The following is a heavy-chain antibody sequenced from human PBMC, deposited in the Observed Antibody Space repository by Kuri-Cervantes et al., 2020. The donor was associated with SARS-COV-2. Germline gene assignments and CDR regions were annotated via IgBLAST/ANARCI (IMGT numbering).Heavy chain of an antibody. V-gene: IGHV3-23*01. Sequence: ESLKISCAASGFTSGSYSMYWVRQAPGKGLEWVSAISGSGGSTYYADSVQGRFTITRDNSKSTLYLQMNSLRAEDTAVYYCAKDLGYSSDGMDQHWGQGTLVTVSS. J-gene: IGHJ1*01. CDR3: AKDLGYSSDGMDQH. CDR2: ISGSGGST. CDR1: GFTSGSYS. D-gene: IGHD6-19*01.